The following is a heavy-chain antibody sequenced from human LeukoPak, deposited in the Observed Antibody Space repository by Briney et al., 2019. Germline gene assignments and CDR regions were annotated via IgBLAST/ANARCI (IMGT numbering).Heavy chain of an antibody. CDR1: GGSISSGGYS. CDR3: ARASDYYYDKGAFDI. J-gene: IGHJ3*02. CDR2: IYHSGST. V-gene: IGHV4-30-2*01. Sequence: SQTLSLTCAVSGGSISSGGYSWSWIRQPPGKGLEWIGYIYHSGSTYYNPSLKSRVTISVDRSKNQFSLKLSSVTAADTAVYYCARASDYYYDKGAFDIWGQGTMVTVSS. D-gene: IGHD3-22*01.